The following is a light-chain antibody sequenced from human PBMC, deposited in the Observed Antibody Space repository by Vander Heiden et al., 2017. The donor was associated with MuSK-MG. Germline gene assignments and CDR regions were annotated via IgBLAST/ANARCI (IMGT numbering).Light chain of an antibody. Sequence: IVLTPSPGPLSLSPGDRASLSCRASHSISSDDLAWYQQKSGQAPRLLIYGASSRATGIPDRFSGSGSGSDCTLTISGLEPEDFAVYYCQQYGSSPPWTFGQGIKVEIK. J-gene: IGKJ1*01. V-gene: IGKV3-20*01. CDR1: HSISSDD. CDR2: GAS. CDR3: QQYGSSPPWT.